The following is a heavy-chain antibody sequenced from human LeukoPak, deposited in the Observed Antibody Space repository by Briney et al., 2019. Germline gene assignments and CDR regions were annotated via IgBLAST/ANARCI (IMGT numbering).Heavy chain of an antibody. D-gene: IGHD6-19*01. V-gene: IGHV4-4*07. CDR3: ARETEVPGGRSWDF. CDR2: IHTSGTT. J-gene: IGHJ4*02. CDR1: GGSISIYY. Sequence: SETLSLTGTVSGGSISIYYRTWIRQPAGKGLEWIGRIHTSGTTNHNPSLKTRVTMSVDTSNNHFSLKLSSVTAADTAVYYCARETEVPGGRSWDFWGQGTLVTVSS.